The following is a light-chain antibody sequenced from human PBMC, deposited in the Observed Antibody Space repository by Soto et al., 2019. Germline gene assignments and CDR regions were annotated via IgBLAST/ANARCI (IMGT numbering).Light chain of an antibody. CDR2: GAS. Sequence: DIVMTQSPATLSVSPGERATLSCRASQTISSNLAWYQQKPGQAPRLLIHGASTRAAGVPARFSGSGSGTEFTLTITSLQSEDFAVYYCQQYHNWPPQYTFGQGTQLQIK. CDR1: QTISSN. CDR3: QQYHNWPPQYT. J-gene: IGKJ2*01. V-gene: IGKV3-15*01.